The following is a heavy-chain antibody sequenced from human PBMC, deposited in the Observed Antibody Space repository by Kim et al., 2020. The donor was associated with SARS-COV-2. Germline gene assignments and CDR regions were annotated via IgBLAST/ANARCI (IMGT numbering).Heavy chain of an antibody. CDR2: IYYNGDT. D-gene: IGHD1-7*01. CDR1: GGSLTNHY. V-gene: IGHV4-59*08. Sequence: SETLSLTCSVSGGSLTNHYWSWIRQSPGRGLEWIGYIYYNGDTNYNPSLMSRVAMSVDTSKNQFSLRLASVTAADTAVYFCARQRAPCELASYFDSWGQG. J-gene: IGHJ4*02. CDR3: ARQRAPCELASYFDS.